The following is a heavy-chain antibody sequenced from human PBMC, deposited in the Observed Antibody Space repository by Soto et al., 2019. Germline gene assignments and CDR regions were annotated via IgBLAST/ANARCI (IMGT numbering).Heavy chain of an antibody. V-gene: IGHV4-39*01. CDR2: IYHTGNA. D-gene: IGHD3-22*01. J-gene: IGHJ5*02. Sequence: SETLSLTCSVSGDSISNSRFCWAWIRQPPGEGLEWIGSIYHTGNAYYNPSLKSRVTISVDTSKNQFSLKLTSVTAADAALYYCARDFFDSSDYTTNWFDPRGQGTLVT. CDR3: ARDFFDSSDYTTNWFDP. CDR1: GDSISNSRFC.